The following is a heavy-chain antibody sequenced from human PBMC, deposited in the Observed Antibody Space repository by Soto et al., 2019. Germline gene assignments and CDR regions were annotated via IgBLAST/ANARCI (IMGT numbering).Heavy chain of an antibody. J-gene: IGHJ6*03. CDR3: ARDAPTYFGVDITEYYYYYMDV. V-gene: IGHV4-31*03. CDR2: IYYSGST. Sequence: KPSETLSLTCTVSGGSISSGGYYWSWIRQHPGKGLEWIGYIYYSGSTYYNPSLKSRVTISVDTSKNQFSLKLSSVTAADTAVYYCARDAPTYFGVDITEYYYYYMDVWGKGTTVTVSS. CDR1: GGSISSGGYY. D-gene: IGHD3-3*01.